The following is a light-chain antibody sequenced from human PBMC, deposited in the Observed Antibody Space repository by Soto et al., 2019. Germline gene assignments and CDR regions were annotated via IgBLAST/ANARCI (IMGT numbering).Light chain of an antibody. CDR3: QQYGSSPPIT. CDR1: QSVSSSY. Sequence: EFVLTQSPGTLSFPPGERATLSCRASQSVSSSYLAWYQQKPGQAPRLLIYGASSRATGIPDRFSGSGSGTDFTLTISRLGPEDFAVYYCQQYGSSPPITFGQGTRLEIK. CDR2: GAS. V-gene: IGKV3-20*01. J-gene: IGKJ5*01.